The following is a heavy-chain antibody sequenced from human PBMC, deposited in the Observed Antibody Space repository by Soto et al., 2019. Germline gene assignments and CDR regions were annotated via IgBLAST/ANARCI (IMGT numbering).Heavy chain of an antibody. Sequence: QLQLQESGPGLVKPSETLSLTCTVSGGSISSSSYYWGWIRQPPGKGLAWIGSIYYSGSTYYNPSLKSRVTTVVDTSQHQFSLKLSAVTAAVTALYDCARPHTLVVMAGDAFDIWVQGTMVTVSS. V-gene: IGHV4-39*01. D-gene: IGHD3-22*01. J-gene: IGHJ3*02. CDR3: ARPHTLVVMAGDAFDI. CDR2: IYYSGST. CDR1: GGSISSSSYY.